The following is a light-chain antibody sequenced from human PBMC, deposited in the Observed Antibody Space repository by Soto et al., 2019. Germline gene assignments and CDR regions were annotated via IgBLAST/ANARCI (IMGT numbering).Light chain of an antibody. Sequence: QSALTQPASVSGSPGQSITISCTGTSSDVGSYNRVSWYQQPPGTAPRLIIYEVSNRPSGVPGRFSGSRSGNTASLAISGLQAEDEADYYCCSYAGGHTWVFGTGTKLTVL. CDR1: SSDVGSYNR. V-gene: IGLV2-18*02. J-gene: IGLJ1*01. CDR3: CSYAGGHTWV. CDR2: EVS.